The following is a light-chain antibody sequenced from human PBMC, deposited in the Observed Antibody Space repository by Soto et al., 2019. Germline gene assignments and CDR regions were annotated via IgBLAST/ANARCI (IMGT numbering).Light chain of an antibody. V-gene: IGKV3-20*01. CDR3: QQYGTSVPIT. CDR1: QSVSSSY. Sequence: EIVLTQSPGTLSLSPGERATLSCRASQSVSSSYLAWYQQKPGQAPRLLIYGASSRATDIPDRFSGSGSGTDFTLTISRLEPEDFAVYYCQQYGTSVPITFGQGTRLEIK. J-gene: IGKJ5*01. CDR2: GAS.